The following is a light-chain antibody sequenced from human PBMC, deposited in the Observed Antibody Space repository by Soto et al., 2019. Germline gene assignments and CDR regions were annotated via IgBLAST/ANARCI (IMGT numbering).Light chain of an antibody. CDR3: SSYAGSNTPYV. CDR2: EVS. CDR1: SSDVGGYNN. J-gene: IGLJ1*01. V-gene: IGLV2-8*01. Sequence: QSALTQPPSASGSPGQSVTISCTGTSSDVGGYNNVSWYQQHPGKAPKLMIYEVSKRPSGVPDRFSGSKSGNTASLTVSGLQAEDEADYYCSSYAGSNTPYVFGTGTKVTVL.